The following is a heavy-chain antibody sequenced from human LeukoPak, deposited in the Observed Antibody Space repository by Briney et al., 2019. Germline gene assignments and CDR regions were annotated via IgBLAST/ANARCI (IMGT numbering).Heavy chain of an antibody. CDR1: GYTLTELS. J-gene: IGHJ4*02. CDR2: FDPEDGET. D-gene: IGHD2-2*01. Sequence: GASVKVSCKVSGYTLTELSMHWVRQAPGKGLEWMGGFDPEDGETIYAQKFQGRVIMTGDTSTDTAYMELSSLRSEDTAVYYCAVVRTRTTLDYWGQGTLVTVSS. CDR3: AVVRTRTTLDY. V-gene: IGHV1-24*01.